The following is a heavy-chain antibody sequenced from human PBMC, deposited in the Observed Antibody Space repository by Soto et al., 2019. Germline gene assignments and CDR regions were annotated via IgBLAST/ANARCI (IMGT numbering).Heavy chain of an antibody. J-gene: IGHJ3*01. CDR3: ARADRSAFEV. Sequence: EEQLVESGGGLVQLGGSLRLSCAASGFSVSEKHMSWVRQAPGEGLEWVSTIYSTYGRSRAGYADSVESRFTISRDNSKNTRSLQMTALCGEDTAVYYCARADRSAFEVWGQGAMVIVSS. CDR1: GFSVSEKH. V-gene: IGHV3-66*01. CDR2: IYSTYGRSRA.